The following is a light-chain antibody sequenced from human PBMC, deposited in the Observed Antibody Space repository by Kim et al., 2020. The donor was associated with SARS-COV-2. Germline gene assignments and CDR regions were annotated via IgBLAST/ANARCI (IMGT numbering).Light chain of an antibody. Sequence: RVTISCTGSSSNIGAGYDVHWYQQLPGTAPNLLIYGNNNRPSGVPDRFSGSKSGTSASLAITGLQAEDEADYYCQSHDSSLSGSVFGTGTKVTVL. CDR2: GNN. J-gene: IGLJ1*01. CDR1: SSNIGAGYD. CDR3: QSHDSSLSGSV. V-gene: IGLV1-40*01.